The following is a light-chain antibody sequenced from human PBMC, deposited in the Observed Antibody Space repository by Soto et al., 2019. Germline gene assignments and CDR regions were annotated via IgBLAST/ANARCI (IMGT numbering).Light chain of an antibody. V-gene: IGKV1-17*03. J-gene: IGKJ1*01. Sequence: DIQMTQSPSAMSASVGDRVTITCRASQGVRSYLAWFQQKPGKVPKVLIFCASSLQSGVPSRFSGSGSATDFTLTISSLQPEDFATYYCLQSYSTPRTFGQGTKVDIK. CDR3: LQSYSTPRT. CDR2: CAS. CDR1: QGVRSY.